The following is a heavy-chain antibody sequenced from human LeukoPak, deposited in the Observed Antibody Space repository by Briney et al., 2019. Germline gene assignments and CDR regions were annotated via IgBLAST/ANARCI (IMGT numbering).Heavy chain of an antibody. Sequence: PGGSLRLSCAASGFTFSSYEMNWVRQAPGKGLEWVSYIDGSASTTYYADSVKGRFTISRDNAKNSLYLQMNSPRAEDTAVYYCARPLKMATIFDYWGQGTLVTVSS. CDR3: ARPLKMATIFDY. CDR2: IDGSASTT. CDR1: GFTFSSYE. V-gene: IGHV3-48*03. D-gene: IGHD5-24*01. J-gene: IGHJ4*02.